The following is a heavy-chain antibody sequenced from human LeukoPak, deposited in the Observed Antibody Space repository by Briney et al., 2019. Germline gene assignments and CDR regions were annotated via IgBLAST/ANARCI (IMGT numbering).Heavy chain of an antibody. V-gene: IGHV4-59*01. D-gene: IGHD3-10*01. CDR1: DVSISIYY. Sequence: SETLSLTCTVSDVSISIYYWSWLRQPPGKGLEWIGYIYYSGSTNYNPSLKSRVTISVETSKNQFSLKLKSVTAADTAVYYCARGGYYGSGNDFRFDPWGQGTLVTVSS. J-gene: IGHJ5*02. CDR3: ARGGYYGSGNDFRFDP. CDR2: IYYSGST.